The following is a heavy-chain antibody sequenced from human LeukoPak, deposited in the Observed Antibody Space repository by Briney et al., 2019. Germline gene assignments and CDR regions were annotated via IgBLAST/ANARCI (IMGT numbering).Heavy chain of an antibody. J-gene: IGHJ4*02. CDR1: GFTFSSYE. Sequence: GGSLRLSCAASGFTFSSYEMNWVRQAPGKGLEWVSGISGSGGSTDYADSLKGRFTISRDNSKNTLYLQMNSLRAEDTAVYYCAKTPVRRFPLYFDYWGQGTLVTVSS. V-gene: IGHV3-23*01. CDR2: ISGSGGST. D-gene: IGHD3-3*01. CDR3: AKTPVRRFPLYFDY.